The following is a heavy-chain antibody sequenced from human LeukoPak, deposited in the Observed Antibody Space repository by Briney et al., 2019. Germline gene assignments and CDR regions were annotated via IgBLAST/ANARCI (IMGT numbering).Heavy chain of an antibody. CDR2: ISSSGSTI. J-gene: IGHJ3*01. Sequence: PGGSLRLSCAVSGLTFIDYYMGSSRQAPGKGLEWVSYISSSGSTIYYADSVKGRFTISRDNAKNSLYLQMNSLRAEDTAVYYCARLRYGSGSSPWGQGTMVTVSS. CDR1: GLTFIDYY. CDR3: ARLRYGSGSSP. D-gene: IGHD3-10*01. V-gene: IGHV3-11*01.